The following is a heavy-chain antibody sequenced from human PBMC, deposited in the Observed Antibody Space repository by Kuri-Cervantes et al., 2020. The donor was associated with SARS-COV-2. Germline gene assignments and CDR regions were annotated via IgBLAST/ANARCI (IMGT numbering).Heavy chain of an antibody. Sequence: GGSLRLSCAAAGFTFDDYAMHWVRQAPGKGLEWVSGISWNSGSIGYADSVKRRFTISRDNAMNSLYLQMNSLRAEDTAVYYCARSPGNWNDGYWGQGTLVTVSS. D-gene: IGHD1-1*01. CDR3: ARSPGNWNDGY. J-gene: IGHJ4*02. V-gene: IGHV3-9*01. CDR2: ISWNSGSI. CDR1: GFTFDDYA.